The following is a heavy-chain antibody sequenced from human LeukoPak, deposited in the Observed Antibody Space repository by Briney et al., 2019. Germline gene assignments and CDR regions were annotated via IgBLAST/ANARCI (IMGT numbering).Heavy chain of an antibody. J-gene: IGHJ3*02. Sequence: GGSLRLSCAASGFTFSSYWMSWVRQAPGKGLEWVANIKQDGSEKYYVDSVKGRFTISRDNAKNSLYLQMNSLRAEDTAVYYCASAVAGRAFDIWGQGTMVTVSS. V-gene: IGHV3-7*01. CDR1: GFTFSSYW. CDR2: IKQDGSEK. D-gene: IGHD6-19*01. CDR3: ASAVAGRAFDI.